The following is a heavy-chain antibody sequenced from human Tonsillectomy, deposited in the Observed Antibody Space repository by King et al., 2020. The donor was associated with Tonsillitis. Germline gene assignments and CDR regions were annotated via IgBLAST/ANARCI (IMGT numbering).Heavy chain of an antibody. D-gene: IGHD6-19*01. CDR3: TRGRAAVANYYYNGMDV. V-gene: IGHV3-49*05. CDR1: GFTFGEYA. Sequence: VQLVESGGGLVKPGRSLRLSCTGSGFTFGEYAMSWFRQAPGKGLQWVGFTRSKVYGGTTEYAASVKGRFTISRDDSTSIAYLQMTSLKTEDTAVYYCTRGRAAVANYYYNGMDVWGQGTTVTVSS. J-gene: IGHJ6*02. CDR2: TRSKVYGGTT.